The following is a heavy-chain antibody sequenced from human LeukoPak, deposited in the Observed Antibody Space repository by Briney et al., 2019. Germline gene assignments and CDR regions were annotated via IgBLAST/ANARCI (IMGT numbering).Heavy chain of an antibody. J-gene: IGHJ3*02. CDR1: AFTFSSYT. CDR3: ARDMSYAAFDI. D-gene: IGHD3-10*02. CDR2: IVSSSGYI. V-gene: IGHV3-21*01. Sequence: PGGSLRLSCAAAAFTFSSYTVNWVRQAPGKGLEWVSSIVSSSGYIYYADSVKGRFTISRDNAKNSLYLQMNSLRAEDTAVYYCARDMSYAAFDIWGQGTMVTVSS.